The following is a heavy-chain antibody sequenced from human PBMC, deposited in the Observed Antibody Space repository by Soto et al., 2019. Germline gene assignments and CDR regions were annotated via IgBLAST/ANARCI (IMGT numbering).Heavy chain of an antibody. CDR3: ARAAVSGRRFDY. CDR2: INPSGGST. Sequence: QVQLMQSGAEVKKPGASVKVSCKASGYTFSSYYMHLVRQAPGQGLEWMGVINPSGGSTTYAQKFQGRVTMTRDTSKSTVYMELSSLTSEDTAVYYCARAAVSGRRFDYWGEGTLVIVAS. J-gene: IGHJ4*02. CDR1: GYTFSSYY. V-gene: IGHV1-46*03. D-gene: IGHD6-19*01.